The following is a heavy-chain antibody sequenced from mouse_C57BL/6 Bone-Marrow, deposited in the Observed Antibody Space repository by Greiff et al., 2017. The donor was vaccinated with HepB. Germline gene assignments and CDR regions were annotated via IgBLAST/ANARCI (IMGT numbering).Heavy chain of an antibody. CDR3: ARAPDDYGSSYGGYFDV. CDR2: IYPRDGST. Sequence: QVQLQQSGPELVKPGASVKLSCKASGYTFTSYDINWVKQRPGQGLEWIEWIYPRDGSTKYNEKFKGKATLTVDTSSSTAYMELHSLTSEDSAVYFCARAPDDYGSSYGGYFDVWGTGTTVTVSS. V-gene: IGHV1-85*01. CDR1: GYTFTSYD. D-gene: IGHD1-1*01. J-gene: IGHJ1*03.